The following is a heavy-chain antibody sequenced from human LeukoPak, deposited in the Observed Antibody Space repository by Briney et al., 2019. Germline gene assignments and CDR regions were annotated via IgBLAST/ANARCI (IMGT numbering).Heavy chain of an antibody. CDR1: GFTFTGSA. D-gene: IGHD3-9*01. CDR3: AAGRFDWLLYGSDC. V-gene: IGHV1-58*01. CDR2: IVVGSGNT. J-gene: IGHJ4*02. Sequence: SVKVSFKASGFTFTGSAVQWVRQARGQRLELIGWIVVGSGNTNYAQKFQERVTITRDMSTSTAYMELSSLRSEDTAVYYCAAGRFDWLLYGSDCWGQGTLVTVSS.